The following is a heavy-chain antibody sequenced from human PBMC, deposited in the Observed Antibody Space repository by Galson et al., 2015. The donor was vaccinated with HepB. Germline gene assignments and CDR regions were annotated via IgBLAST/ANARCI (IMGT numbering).Heavy chain of an antibody. Sequence: CAISGDSVSSNSAAWNWIRQSPSRGLEWLGRTYYRSKWYNDYAVSVKSRITINPDTSKNQFSLQLNSVTPEDTAVYYCARGSSGWYEYYYYYMDVWGKGTTVTVSS. CDR2: TYYRSKWYN. V-gene: IGHV6-1*01. J-gene: IGHJ6*03. CDR3: ARGSSGWYEYYYYYMDV. D-gene: IGHD6-19*01. CDR1: GDSVSSNSAA.